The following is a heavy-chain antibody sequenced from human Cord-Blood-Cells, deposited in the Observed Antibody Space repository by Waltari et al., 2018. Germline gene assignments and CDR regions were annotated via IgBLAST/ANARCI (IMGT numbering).Heavy chain of an antibody. V-gene: IGHV4-34*01. D-gene: IGHD3-3*01. CDR2: INHSGST. Sequence: QVQLQQWGAGLLKPSETLSLPSAVYGGSFSGYYWSWIRQPPGKGLEWIGEINHSGSTNYNPSLKSRVTISVDTSKNQFSLKLSSVTAADTAVYYCARGRSGYYYPDYWGQGTLVTVTS. CDR3: ARGRSGYYYPDY. CDR1: GGSFSGYY. J-gene: IGHJ4*02.